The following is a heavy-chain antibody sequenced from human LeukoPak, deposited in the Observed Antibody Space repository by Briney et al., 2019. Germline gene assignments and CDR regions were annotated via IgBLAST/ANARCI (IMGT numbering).Heavy chain of an antibody. CDR1: GFMFSNYG. CDR3: AREGGATGTGDFDY. CDR2: IWYDGSNK. Sequence: AGSLRLSCAASGFMFSNYGMHWVRQAPGKGLEWVAVIWYDGSNKYYADSVKGRFTISRDNSKNTLYLQMNSLRAEDTAVYYCAREGGATGTGDFDYWGQGTLVTVSS. J-gene: IGHJ4*02. V-gene: IGHV3-33*01. D-gene: IGHD6-13*01.